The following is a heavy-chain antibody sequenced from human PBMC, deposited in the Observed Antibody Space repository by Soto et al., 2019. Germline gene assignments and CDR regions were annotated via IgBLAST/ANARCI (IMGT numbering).Heavy chain of an antibody. Sequence: ASVKVSCKASGYTFTGYYMHWVRQAPGQGLEWMGWINPNSGGTNYAQKFQGRVTMTRDTSISTAYMELSRLRSDDTAVYYCALDHYSTSWYRIDYWGQGTLVTVSS. CDR2: INPNSGGT. D-gene: IGHD6-13*01. J-gene: IGHJ4*02. CDR3: ALDHYSTSWYRIDY. CDR1: GYTFTGYY. V-gene: IGHV1-2*02.